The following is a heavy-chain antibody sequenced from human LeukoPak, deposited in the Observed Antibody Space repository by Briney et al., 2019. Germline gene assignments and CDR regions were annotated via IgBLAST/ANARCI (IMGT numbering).Heavy chain of an antibody. CDR1: GFTFSSCA. CDR3: AKDPFWIAVAGPLGY. V-gene: IGHV3-23*01. CDR2: ISGSGGST. J-gene: IGHJ4*02. Sequence: GGSLRLSCAASGFTFSSCAMSWVRQAPGKGLEWVSAISGSGGSTYYADSVKGRFTISRDNSKNTLYLQMNSLRAEDTAVYYCAKDPFWIAVAGPLGYWGQGTLVTVSS. D-gene: IGHD6-19*01.